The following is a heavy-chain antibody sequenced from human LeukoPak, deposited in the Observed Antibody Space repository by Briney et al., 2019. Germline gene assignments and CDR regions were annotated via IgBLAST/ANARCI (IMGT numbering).Heavy chain of an antibody. D-gene: IGHD2-21*02. CDR1: GFPFSSYE. V-gene: IGHV3-48*03. Sequence: PGGSLRLSCAASGFPFSSYEMNWVRQAPGKGLEWVSYISSSGSTIYYAGSVKGRFTISRDNAKNSLYLQMNSLRAEDTAVYYCARERLIYCGGDCYSSPLDYWGQGTLVTVSS. J-gene: IGHJ4*02. CDR2: ISSSGSTI. CDR3: ARERLIYCGGDCYSSPLDY.